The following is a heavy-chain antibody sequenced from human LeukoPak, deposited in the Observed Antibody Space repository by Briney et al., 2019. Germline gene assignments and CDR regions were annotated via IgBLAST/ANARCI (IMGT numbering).Heavy chain of an antibody. CDR2: ISSNGGST. CDR1: GFTFSSYD. Sequence: PGGSLRLSCSASGFTFSSYDIHWVRQAPGKGLEYVSAISSNGGSTNYADSVKGRFTISRDNAKNSLYLQMNSLRDEDTAVYYCARDIRDYWGQGTLVTVSS. CDR3: ARDIRDY. D-gene: IGHD2-21*01. V-gene: IGHV3-64*04. J-gene: IGHJ4*02.